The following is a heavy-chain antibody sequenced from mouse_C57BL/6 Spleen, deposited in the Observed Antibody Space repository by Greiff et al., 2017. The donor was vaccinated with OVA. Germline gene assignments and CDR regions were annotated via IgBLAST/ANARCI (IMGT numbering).Heavy chain of an antibody. Sequence: EVQRVESGGGLVKPGGSLKLSCAASGFTFSSYAMSWVRQTPEKRLEWVATISDGGSYTYYPDNVKGRFTISRDNAKNNLYLQMSHLKSEDTAMYYCARTGTWGYYAMDYWGQGTSVTVSS. CDR2: ISDGGSYT. J-gene: IGHJ4*01. V-gene: IGHV5-4*01. CDR3: ARTGTWGYYAMDY. CDR1: GFTFSSYA. D-gene: IGHD2-14*01.